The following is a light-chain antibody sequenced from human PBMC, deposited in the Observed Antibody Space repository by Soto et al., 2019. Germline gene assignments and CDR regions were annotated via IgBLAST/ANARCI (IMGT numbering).Light chain of an antibody. Sequence: EIILTQSPATLSLSPGERATLSCRACQSVSTYLAWYQQKPGQAPRLLIYDASNRATGIPARFSGSGSGTDFTLTISSLEPDDFAFYYCQHRRNWPLTFGGGTTVEIK. V-gene: IGKV3-11*01. J-gene: IGKJ4*01. CDR2: DAS. CDR1: QSVSTY. CDR3: QHRRNWPLT.